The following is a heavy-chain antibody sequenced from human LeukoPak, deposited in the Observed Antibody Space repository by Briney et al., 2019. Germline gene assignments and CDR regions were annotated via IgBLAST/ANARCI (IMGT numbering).Heavy chain of an antibody. D-gene: IGHD1-1*01. CDR3: ARATLQLERRPFDY. CDR1: GVSFSGYY. CDR2: INHSGST. Sequence: SETLSLTCAVYGVSFSGYYWSWIRQPPGKGLEWIGEINHSGSTNYNPSLKSRVTISVDTYKNQFSLKLTSVTAADTAVYYCARATLQLERRPFDYWGQGTLVTVSS. J-gene: IGHJ4*02. V-gene: IGHV4-34*01.